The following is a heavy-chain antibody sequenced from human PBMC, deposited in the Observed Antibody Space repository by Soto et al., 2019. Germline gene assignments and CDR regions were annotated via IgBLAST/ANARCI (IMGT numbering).Heavy chain of an antibody. CDR3: AKNYPYYYGSGSQPNDY. D-gene: IGHD3-10*01. CDR1: GFTFSSYA. CDR2: ISGSGGST. V-gene: IGHV3-23*01. Sequence: GGSLRLSCAASGFTFSSYAMSWVRQAPGKGLEWVSAISGSGGSTYYADSVKGRFTISRDNSKNTLYLQMNSLRAEDTAVYYCAKNYPYYYGSGSQPNDYWGQGTLVTVSS. J-gene: IGHJ4*02.